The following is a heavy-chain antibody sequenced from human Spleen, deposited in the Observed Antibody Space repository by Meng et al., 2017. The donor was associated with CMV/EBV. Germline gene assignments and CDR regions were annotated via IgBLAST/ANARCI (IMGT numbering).Heavy chain of an antibody. CDR3: ARDNPNGWYGVFEY. V-gene: IGHV4-59*01. D-gene: IGHD6-19*01. CDR1: GDSISNYY. CDR2: IYYSGTT. J-gene: IGHJ4*02. Sequence: SETLSLTCTVSGDSISNYYWSWIRQPPGKGLEWIGYIYYSGTTNYNPSLKSRVTISVDTSKNQFSLKLSSVTAADTAVYYCARDNPNGWYGVFEYWGQGTLVTVSS.